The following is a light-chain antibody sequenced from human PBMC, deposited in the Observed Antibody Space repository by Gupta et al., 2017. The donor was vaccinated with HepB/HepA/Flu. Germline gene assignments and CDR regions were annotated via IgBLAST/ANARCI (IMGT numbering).Light chain of an antibody. Sequence: EIVLTQSPATLSLSPGERATLSCRASQSVSSYLAWYQQKPGQAPRLLIYDASNRATGIPARFSGSGSGTGFTLTISSLEPEDFAVYYCQQRSNWPGYTFGQGTKLEIK. V-gene: IGKV3-11*01. CDR2: DAS. CDR1: QSVSSY. CDR3: QQRSNWPGYT. J-gene: IGKJ2*01.